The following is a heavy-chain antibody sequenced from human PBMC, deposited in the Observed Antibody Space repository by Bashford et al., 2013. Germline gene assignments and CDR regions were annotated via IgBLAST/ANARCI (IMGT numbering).Heavy chain of an antibody. CDR2: ISYTGNN. J-gene: IGHJ5*02. D-gene: IGHD3-16*01. V-gene: IGHV4-31*03. Sequence: SETLSLTCTVSGGSINSGGFYWSWIRQHPGKGLEWIGYISYTGNNFYNPTLKSRVTISADTSKNQFSLKLNSVTAADTAMYYCARGSPEYVYFFDPWGQGNTGHRLL. CDR3: ARGSPEYVYFFDP. CDR1: GGSINSGGFY.